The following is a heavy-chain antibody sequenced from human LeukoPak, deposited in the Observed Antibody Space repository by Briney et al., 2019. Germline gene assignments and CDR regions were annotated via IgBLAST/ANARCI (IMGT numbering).Heavy chain of an antibody. Sequence: PSETLSLTCTVSGDSISSGSYFWTWIRQPAGKGPEWIGRIYTGGSTNYNPSLKSRVTISVDTSKNQFYLKLTSVTAADTAVYYCARAEKAVTGTLDYWGQGTLITVSS. V-gene: IGHV4-61*02. D-gene: IGHD6-19*01. CDR3: ARAEKAVTGTLDY. CDR1: GDSISSGSYF. J-gene: IGHJ4*02. CDR2: IYTGGST.